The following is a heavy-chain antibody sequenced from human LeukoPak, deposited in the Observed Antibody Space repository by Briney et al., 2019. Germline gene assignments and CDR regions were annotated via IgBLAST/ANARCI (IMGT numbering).Heavy chain of an antibody. CDR1: GLPFHSYA. CDR2: VSRIGSTI. CDR3: ARDGTPIYSSGWVYMDV. J-gene: IGHJ6*04. V-gene: IGHV3-48*03. D-gene: IGHD6-25*01. Sequence: GGPVRLSCAASGLPFHSYAMNWLRQAPGKGLEWVSYVSRIGSTIYYAASVEGRFTISRDNDKNSRYSQMNSLRGEDTAVYYCARDGTPIYSSGWVYMDVWGKGTTVTISS.